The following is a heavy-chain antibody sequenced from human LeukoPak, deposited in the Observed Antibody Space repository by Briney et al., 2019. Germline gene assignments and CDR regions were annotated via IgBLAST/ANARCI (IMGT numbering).Heavy chain of an antibody. CDR2: MSGTGGTS. V-gene: IGHV3-23*01. J-gene: IGHJ6*02. Sequence: GGSLRLSCAASGFKFSDYAMNWVRQAPGKGLEWVSGMSGTGGTSYYADSAKGRFTISRDNSKSTLGLQMNGLRAEDTAVYYCAKWVPRSLESIYGMDVWGQGTTVIVSS. CDR3: AKWVPRSLESIYGMDV. CDR1: GFKFSDYA. D-gene: IGHD3-3*01.